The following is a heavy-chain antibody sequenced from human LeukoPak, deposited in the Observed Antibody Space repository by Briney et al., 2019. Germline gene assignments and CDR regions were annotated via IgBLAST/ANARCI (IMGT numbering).Heavy chain of an antibody. CDR1: GFALSTYW. J-gene: IGHJ4*02. CDR2: IKQDGSEK. CDR3: ARDRGSSGRLGRFDN. V-gene: IGHV3-7*01. D-gene: IGHD6-19*01. Sequence: GGSLRLSCAATGFALSTYWMTWVRQAPGKGLEWVANIKQDGSEKYYVDSVKGRFTISRDNAKKLLYLQMNSLRVEDTAVYYCARDRGSSGRLGRFDNWGQGTLVTVSP.